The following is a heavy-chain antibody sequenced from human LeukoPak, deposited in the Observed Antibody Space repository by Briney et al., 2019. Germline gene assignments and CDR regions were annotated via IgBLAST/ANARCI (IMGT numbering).Heavy chain of an antibody. CDR2: ISTYNGNT. CDR3: ARDRGYGSREAFDI. Sequence: ASVKVSCKASGYTFTSYGISWVRQAPGQGLEWMGWISTYNGNTNYAQKLQGRVTMTTDTSTSTAYMELRSLRSDDTAVYYCARDRGYGSREAFDIWGQGTMVTVSS. V-gene: IGHV1-18*01. J-gene: IGHJ3*02. D-gene: IGHD3-10*01. CDR1: GYTFTSYG.